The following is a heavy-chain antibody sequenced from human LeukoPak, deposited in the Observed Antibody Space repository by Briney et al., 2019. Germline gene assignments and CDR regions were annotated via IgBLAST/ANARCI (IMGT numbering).Heavy chain of an antibody. CDR2: ISGSGGST. V-gene: IGHV3-23*01. CDR1: GFTFSSYA. D-gene: IGHD6-19*01. CDR3: AKVVGLQWLVRANFDY. Sequence: GGSLRLSCAASGFTFSSYAMSWVRQAPGKGLEWVSTISGSGGSTYYADSVKDRFTISRDNSRNTLYLQMNSLRAEDTAVYYCAKVVGLQWLVRANFDYWGQGTLVTVSS. J-gene: IGHJ4*02.